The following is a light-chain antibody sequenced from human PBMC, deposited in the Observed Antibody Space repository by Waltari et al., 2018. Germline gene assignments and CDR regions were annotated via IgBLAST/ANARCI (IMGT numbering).Light chain of an antibody. V-gene: IGKV3-11*01. CDR3: QHSNSLTYT. Sequence: EIVLTQSPATLSLSPGEIATLSCRASQSVSGYLSWYQQRPGQAPRLLIYDANHRATGIPARFSGSGSGTDFTLIISSLEPEDFVAYYCQHSNSLTYTFGQGTKLQI. J-gene: IGKJ2*01. CDR2: DAN. CDR1: QSVSGY.